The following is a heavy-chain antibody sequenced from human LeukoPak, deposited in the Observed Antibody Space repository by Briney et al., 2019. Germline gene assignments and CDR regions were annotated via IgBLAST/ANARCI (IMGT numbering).Heavy chain of an antibody. CDR2: IYYSGNT. V-gene: IGHV4-39*07. CDR1: GGSISSSSYY. D-gene: IGHD1-1*01. Sequence: SETLSLTCSVSGGSISSSSYYWGWLRQPPGKGLEWIGSIYYSGNTYNNPSLKSRVTVSVDTSKNQFSLKLRSVIEADTAVYYCARAYAGYASRFDYWGQGILVTVSS. J-gene: IGHJ4*02. CDR3: ARAYAGYASRFDY.